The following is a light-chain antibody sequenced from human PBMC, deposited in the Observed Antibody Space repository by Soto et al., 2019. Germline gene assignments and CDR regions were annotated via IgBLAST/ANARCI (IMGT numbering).Light chain of an antibody. CDR2: YDS. J-gene: IGLJ3*02. CDR3: QVWDISSGHVV. V-gene: IGLV3-21*01. Sequence: SYELTQPPSVSVAPGKTASVACGGRNIGSKSVHWYQKKSGQAPVLVMDYDSDRPSGIPERFSGSNSGNTATLTISRVEAGDEADYYCQVWDISSGHVVFGGGTKVTVL. CDR1: NIGSKS.